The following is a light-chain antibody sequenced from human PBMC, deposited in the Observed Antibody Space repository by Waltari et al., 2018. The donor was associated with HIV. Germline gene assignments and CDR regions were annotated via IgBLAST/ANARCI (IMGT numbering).Light chain of an antibody. Sequence: DIQLTQSPSFLSVSVGDRVTITCRASQGISSYLAWYQQKPGKAPNLLIYAASTLQYGVPSRFSGSGSGTEFTLTISSLQPEDFATYYCQQLNSYPLTFGGGTKVEIK. CDR1: QGISSY. CDR3: QQLNSYPLT. CDR2: AAS. V-gene: IGKV1-9*01. J-gene: IGKJ4*01.